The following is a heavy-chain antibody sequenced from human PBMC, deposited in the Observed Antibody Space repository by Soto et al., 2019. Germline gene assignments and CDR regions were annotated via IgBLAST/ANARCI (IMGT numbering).Heavy chain of an antibody. CDR3: AKDMGDFAAADAFDI. J-gene: IGHJ3*02. D-gene: IGHD3-16*01. Sequence: EVQLVESGGGLVQPGRSLRLSCAASGFTFDDYAMHWVRQAPGKGLEWVSGISWNSGSIGYADSVKGRFTISRDNAKNSLYLQMNSLRAEDTAVYYCAKDMGDFAAADAFDIWGQGTMVTVSS. CDR1: GFTFDDYA. V-gene: IGHV3-9*01. CDR2: ISWNSGSI.